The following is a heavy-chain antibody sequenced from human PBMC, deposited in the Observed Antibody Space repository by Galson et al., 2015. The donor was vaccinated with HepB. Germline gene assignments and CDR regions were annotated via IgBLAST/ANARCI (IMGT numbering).Heavy chain of an antibody. CDR2: ISSSSSTI. CDR1: GFTFSSYS. Sequence: SLRLSCAASGFTFSSYSMNWVRQAPGKGLEWVSYISSSSSTIYYADSVKGRFTISRDNAKNSLYLQMNSLRAEDTAVYYCARDSVEGTEDYYYYGMDVWGQGTTVTVSS. D-gene: IGHD1-14*01. V-gene: IGHV3-48*04. CDR3: ARDSVEGTEDYYYYGMDV. J-gene: IGHJ6*02.